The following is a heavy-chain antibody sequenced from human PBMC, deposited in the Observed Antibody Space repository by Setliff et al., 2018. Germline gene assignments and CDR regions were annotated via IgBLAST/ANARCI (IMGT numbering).Heavy chain of an antibody. J-gene: IGHJ2*01. CDR3: ARLGMTTMMDWYFDL. CDR1: GGSFGGYY. CDR2: INHSGST. D-gene: IGHD4-4*01. V-gene: IGHV4-34*01. Sequence: PSETLSLTCAVYGGSFGGYYWSWIRQPPGKGLEWIGEINHSGSTNYNPSLKSRVTISIDTSKNQFSLKLSSVTAADTAVYYCARLGMTTMMDWYFDLWGRGTLVTVSS.